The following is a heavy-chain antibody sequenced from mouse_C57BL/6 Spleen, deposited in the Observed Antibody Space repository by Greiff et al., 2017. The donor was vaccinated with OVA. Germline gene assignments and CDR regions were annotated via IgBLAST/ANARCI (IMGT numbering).Heavy chain of an antibody. CDR3: AKGSNPLYAMDY. CDR1: GYAFSSSW. Sequence: VQLQQSGPELVKPGASVKISCKASGYAFSSSWMNWVKQRPGKGLEWIGRIYPGDGDTNYNGKFKGKATLTADKSSSTAYMQLSSLTSEDSAVYVCAKGSNPLYAMDYWGQGTSVTVSA. J-gene: IGHJ4*01. V-gene: IGHV1-82*01. D-gene: IGHD2-5*01. CDR2: IYPGDGDT.